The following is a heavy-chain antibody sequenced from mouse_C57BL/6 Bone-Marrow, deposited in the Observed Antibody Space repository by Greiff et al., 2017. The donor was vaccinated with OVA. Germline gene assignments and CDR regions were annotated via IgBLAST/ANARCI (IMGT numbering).Heavy chain of an antibody. Sequence: VKVVESGPGLVAPSQSLSITCTVSGFSLTSYGVDWVRQSPGKGLEWLGVIWGVGSTNYNSALKSRLSISKDNSKSQVFLKMNSLQTDDTAMYYCASDRGTGAMDYWGQGTSVTVSS. V-gene: IGHV2-6*01. CDR3: ASDRGTGAMDY. D-gene: IGHD3-3*01. CDR1: GFSLTSYG. CDR2: IWGVGST. J-gene: IGHJ4*01.